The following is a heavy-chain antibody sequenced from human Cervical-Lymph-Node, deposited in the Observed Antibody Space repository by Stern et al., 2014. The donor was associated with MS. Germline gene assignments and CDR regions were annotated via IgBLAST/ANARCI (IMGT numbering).Heavy chain of an antibody. CDR1: GFTFGTYS. J-gene: IGHJ4*02. D-gene: IGHD6-19*01. Sequence: EVQLVESGGGLVQPGGSLRLSCAASGFTFGTYSMHWVRQAPGKALQYLSTCISNVGATYYANSVKGRFTITRYNSKNTVYLQIDSLRTDDMAVYFCARGSSGYFFDYWGRGTLVTVSS. CDR2: CISNVGAT. V-gene: IGHV3-64*01. CDR3: ARGSSGYFFDY.